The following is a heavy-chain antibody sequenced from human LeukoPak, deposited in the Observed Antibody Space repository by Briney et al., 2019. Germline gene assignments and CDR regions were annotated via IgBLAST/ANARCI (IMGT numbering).Heavy chain of an antibody. D-gene: IGHD3-10*01. J-gene: IGHJ3*02. Sequence: SETLSLTCTVSGGSISSSSNYWGWIRQPPGTRLEWIGSIYNSGNTYYNPSLKSRVTISVDTSKNQFSLKLSSVTAADTAVYYCARGYDGSGSYSDAFDIWGQGTMVTVSS. CDR3: ARGYDGSGSYSDAFDI. CDR2: IYNSGNT. CDR1: GGSISSSSNY. V-gene: IGHV4-39*07.